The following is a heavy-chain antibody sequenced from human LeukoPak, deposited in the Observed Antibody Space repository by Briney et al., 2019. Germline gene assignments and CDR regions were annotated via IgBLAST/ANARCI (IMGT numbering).Heavy chain of an antibody. CDR2: INHSGST. CDR3: ARSPSPYSSGWYFDY. J-gene: IGHJ4*02. V-gene: IGHV4-34*01. Sequence: SETLSLTCAVYGGSFSGYYWSWIRQPPGKGLEWIGEINHSGSTNHNPSLKSRVTISVDTSKNQFSLKLSSVTAADTAVYYCARSPSPYSSGWYFDYWGQGTLVTVSS. D-gene: IGHD6-19*01. CDR1: GGSFSGYY.